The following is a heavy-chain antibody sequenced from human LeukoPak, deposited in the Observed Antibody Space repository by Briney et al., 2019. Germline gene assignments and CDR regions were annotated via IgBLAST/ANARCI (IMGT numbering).Heavy chain of an antibody. CDR1: GFTFSSYG. CDR2: IWYDGSNK. D-gene: IGHD2-21*02. J-gene: IGHJ4*02. CDR3: ARDILAYCGGDCYPAFGY. V-gene: IGHV3-33*08. Sequence: GGSLRLSCAASGFTFSSYGMHWVRQAPGKGLEWVAVIWYDGSNKYYADSVKGRLTISRDNSKNTLYLQMNSLRAEDTAVYYCARDILAYCGGDCYPAFGYWGQGTLVTVSS.